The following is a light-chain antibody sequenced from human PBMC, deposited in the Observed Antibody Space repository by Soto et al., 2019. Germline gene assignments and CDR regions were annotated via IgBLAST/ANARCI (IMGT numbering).Light chain of an antibody. CDR1: QTISSW. Sequence: DIQMTQSPSTLSGSVGDRVTITCRASQTISSWLAWYQQKPGKAPKLLIYKASTLKSGVPSRFSGSGSGTEFTLTISSVQPDDFAVYYCQQYNSWPPTFGQGTKVDI. CDR3: QQYNSWPPT. CDR2: KAS. J-gene: IGKJ1*01. V-gene: IGKV1-5*03.